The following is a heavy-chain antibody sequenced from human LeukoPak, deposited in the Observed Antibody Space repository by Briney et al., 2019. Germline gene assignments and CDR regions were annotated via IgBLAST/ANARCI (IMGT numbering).Heavy chain of an antibody. D-gene: IGHD3-22*01. Sequence: AGGSLRLSCAASGFTVSSNYMSWVRQAPGKGLEWVSVIYSGGSTCYADSVKGRFTISRDNSKNTLYLQMNSLRAEDTAVYYCAREGQDSSGYKHFDYWGQGTLVTVSS. CDR3: AREGQDSSGYKHFDY. V-gene: IGHV3-53*01. J-gene: IGHJ4*02. CDR2: IYSGGST. CDR1: GFTVSSNY.